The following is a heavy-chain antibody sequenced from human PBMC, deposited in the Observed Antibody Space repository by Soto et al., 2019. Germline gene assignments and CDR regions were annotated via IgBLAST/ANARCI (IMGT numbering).Heavy chain of an antibody. Sequence: QIQLQESGPGLVKPSETLSLTCSVSGDSIRSVGYYWTWIRQPPGKGLEWLGDVYGVGTSGYNASLRSRLYISADPSHHAISLTLTAVTATDTAVYFCGRGVSSGWNPTRVDPWGHG. CDR1: GDSIRSVGYY. J-gene: IGHJ5*02. CDR3: GRGVSSGWNPTRVDP. CDR2: VYGVGTS. V-gene: IGHV4-30-4*08. D-gene: IGHD6-25*01.